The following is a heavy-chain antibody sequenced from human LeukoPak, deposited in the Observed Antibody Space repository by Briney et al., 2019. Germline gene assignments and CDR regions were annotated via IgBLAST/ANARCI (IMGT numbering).Heavy chain of an antibody. CDR3: AKDLGSNYYDSSADAFDI. D-gene: IGHD3-22*01. J-gene: IGHJ3*02. CDR1: GFSFKNYA. V-gene: IGHV3-23*01. Sequence: PPGGSLRLSCAASGFSFKNYAMSWVRQAPGKGLEWVSAVSGSRTTTYYADSVKGRFTISRDNSKNALYLQMNSLRAEDTAVYYCAKDLGSNYYDSSADAFDIWGQGTMVTVSS. CDR2: VSGSRTTT.